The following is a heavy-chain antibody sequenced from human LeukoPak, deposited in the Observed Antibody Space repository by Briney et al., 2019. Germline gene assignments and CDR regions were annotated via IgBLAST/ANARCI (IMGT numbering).Heavy chain of an antibody. J-gene: IGHJ4*02. Sequence: GGSLRLFCAASGFTFSSYGMHWVRQAPGKGLEWGAVISYDGSNKYYADSVKGRFTISRDNSKNTLYLQMNSLRAEDTAVYYCAKAPRGCSSTSCYGIDYWGQGTLVTVSS. CDR2: ISYDGSNK. D-gene: IGHD2-2*01. CDR3: AKAPRGCSSTSCYGIDY. CDR1: GFTFSSYG. V-gene: IGHV3-30*18.